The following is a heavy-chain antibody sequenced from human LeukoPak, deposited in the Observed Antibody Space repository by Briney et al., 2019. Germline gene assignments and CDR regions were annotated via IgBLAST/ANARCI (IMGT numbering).Heavy chain of an antibody. D-gene: IGHD1-14*01. Sequence: GGSLRLSCAASGFTFNTYAMSWVRQAPGKGLEWVSGISSSGGDTPYADSVKGRFTISRDNSKNTLYLQMSSLRAEDTATYYCARKNPGLNPFDFWGQGTLVTVSS. CDR3: ARKNPGLNPFDF. V-gene: IGHV3-23*01. CDR2: ISSSGGDT. J-gene: IGHJ4*02. CDR1: GFTFNTYA.